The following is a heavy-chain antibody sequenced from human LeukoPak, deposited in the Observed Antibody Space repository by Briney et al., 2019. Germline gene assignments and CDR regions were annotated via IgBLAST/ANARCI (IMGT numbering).Heavy chain of an antibody. CDR2: ISYDGSNK. J-gene: IGHJ6*02. D-gene: IGHD6-13*01. V-gene: IGHV3-30*04. Sequence: GGSLRLSCAASGFTFSSYAMHWVRQAPGKGLEWVAVISYDGSNKYYADSVKGRFTISRDNSKNTLYLQMNSLRAEDTAVYYCARDRVQQLTYPGFYGMDVWGRGTTVTVSS. CDR1: GFTFSSYA. CDR3: ARDRVQQLTYPGFYGMDV.